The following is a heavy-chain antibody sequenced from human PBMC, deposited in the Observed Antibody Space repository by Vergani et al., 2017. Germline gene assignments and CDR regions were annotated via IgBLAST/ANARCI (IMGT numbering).Heavy chain of an antibody. V-gene: IGHV3-9*01. CDR3: ATEPYFN. Sequence: VQLVESGGGLVQPGRSLRLSCAASGFTFDDYAMHWVRQAPGKGLEWVSGISWNSGSIGYADSVKGRFTISRDNAKNSLYLQMNSLRAEDTAVYYCATEPYFNWGQGTLVTVSS. CDR2: ISWNSGSI. CDR1: GFTFDDYA. J-gene: IGHJ4*02. D-gene: IGHD1-14*01.